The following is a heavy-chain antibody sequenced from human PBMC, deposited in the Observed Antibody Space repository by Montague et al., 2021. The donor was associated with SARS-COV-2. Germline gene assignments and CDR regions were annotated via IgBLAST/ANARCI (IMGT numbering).Heavy chain of an antibody. CDR2: IYSGGST. CDR1: GFPVSSNY. Sequence: SLRLSCAASGFPVSSNYMSWFRQAPGKGLEWVSVIYSGGSTYYADSVKGRFTISSDNTNNTQYLQMNSMRAEDTAVYYCARDRRIVGALYYYYGMDVWGQGTTVTVSS. CDR3: ARDRRIVGALYYYYGMDV. V-gene: IGHV3-53*01. D-gene: IGHD1-26*01. J-gene: IGHJ6*02.